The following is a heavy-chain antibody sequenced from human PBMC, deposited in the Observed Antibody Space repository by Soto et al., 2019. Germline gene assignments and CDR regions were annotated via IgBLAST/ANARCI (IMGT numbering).Heavy chain of an antibody. D-gene: IGHD6-6*01. CDR2: MYHSGIT. J-gene: IGHJ6*02. V-gene: IGHV4-38-2*01. CDR3: ARSMYSTSAQLYYCMDV. Sequence: SETLSLTCAVSGYSIRSGYFWGWIRQPPGKGLEWIGSMYHSGITYYNLSLKSRVTISVDTSKNQLSLKLSSATAADTAVYYCARSMYSTSAQLYYCMDVWGQGTTVTVS. CDR1: GYSIRSGYF.